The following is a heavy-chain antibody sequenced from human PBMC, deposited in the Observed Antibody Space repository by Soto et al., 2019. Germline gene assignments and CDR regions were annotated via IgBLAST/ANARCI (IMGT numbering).Heavy chain of an antibody. CDR3: AGHPYYYGSGSYGMDV. D-gene: IGHD3-10*01. CDR1: GGSISSSNW. Sequence: SETLSLTCAVSGGSISSSNWWSWVRQPPGKGLEWIGEIYHSGSTNYNPSLKSRVTISVDKSKNQFSLKLSSVTAADTAVYYCAGHPYYYGSGSYGMDVWGQGTTVTVSS. J-gene: IGHJ6*02. V-gene: IGHV4-4*02. CDR2: IYHSGST.